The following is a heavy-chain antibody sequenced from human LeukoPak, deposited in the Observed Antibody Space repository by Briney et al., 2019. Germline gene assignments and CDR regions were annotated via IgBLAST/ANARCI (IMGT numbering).Heavy chain of an antibody. CDR1: GFTFSSYA. J-gene: IGHJ4*02. D-gene: IGHD3-10*01. CDR2: ISYDGSNK. Sequence: GGSLRLSCAASGFTFSSYAMHWVRQAPGKGLEWVAVISYDGSNKYYADSVKGRFTISRDNSKNTLYLQMNSLRAEDTAVYFCARDLVYYYGSGDYWGQGTLVTVSS. CDR3: ARDLVYYYGSGDY. V-gene: IGHV3-30-3*01.